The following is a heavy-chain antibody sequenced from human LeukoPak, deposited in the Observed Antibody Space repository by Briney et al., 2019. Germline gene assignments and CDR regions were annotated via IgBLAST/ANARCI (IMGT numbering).Heavy chain of an antibody. J-gene: IGHJ4*02. CDR3: AKDLGYYDSSGWTFDY. Sequence: GGSLRLSCAASGFTFDDYAMHWVRQAPGKGLEWVSLISWDGGSTYYADSVKGRFTISRDNSKNSLYLQMNSLRAEDTAVYYCAKDLGYYDSSGWTFDYWGQGTLVTVSS. D-gene: IGHD3-22*01. V-gene: IGHV3-43D*03. CDR2: ISWDGGST. CDR1: GFTFDDYA.